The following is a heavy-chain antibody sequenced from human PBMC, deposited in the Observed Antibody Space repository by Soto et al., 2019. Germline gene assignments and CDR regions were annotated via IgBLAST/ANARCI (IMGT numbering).Heavy chain of an antibody. J-gene: IGHJ1*01. CDR3: ARGRSSSWYGIKYFQH. V-gene: IGHV4-34*01. D-gene: IGHD6-13*01. CDR2: INHSGST. Sequence: SETLSLTCAVYGGSFSGYYWSWIRQPPGKGLEWIGEINHSGSTNYNPSLKSRVTISVDTSKNQFSLKLSSGTAADTAVYYCARGRSSSWYGIKYFQHWGQGTLVTVSS. CDR1: GGSFSGYY.